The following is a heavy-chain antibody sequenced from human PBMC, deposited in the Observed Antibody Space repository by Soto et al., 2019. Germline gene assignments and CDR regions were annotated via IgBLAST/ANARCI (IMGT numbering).Heavy chain of an antibody. Sequence: GGSRGRGWAASGFAVSNYAMGWVRQAPGKGLEWVSSISTSIDATYYADSVKGRFTISRDDSKNTLYLQMNSLRAEDSAVYYCAKDRTVAARNFDYWGQGTQVTVSS. D-gene: IGHD6-6*01. CDR2: ISTSIDAT. V-gene: IGHV3-23*01. J-gene: IGHJ4*02. CDR1: GFAVSNYA. CDR3: AKDRTVAARNFDY.